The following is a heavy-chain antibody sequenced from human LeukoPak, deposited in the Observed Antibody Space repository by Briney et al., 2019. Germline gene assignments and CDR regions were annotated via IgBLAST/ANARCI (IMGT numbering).Heavy chain of an antibody. Sequence: SETLSLTCAVSGYSISSGSYWGWIRQPPGKGLEWIGSIYHSGSTYYNPSLKSRVTISVDTSKNQFSLKLSSVTAADTAVYYCARHSFISYGPYFDYWGQGTLVTVSS. CDR3: ARHSFISYGPYFDY. CDR1: GYSISSGSY. D-gene: IGHD4-17*01. V-gene: IGHV4-38-2*01. CDR2: IYHSGST. J-gene: IGHJ4*02.